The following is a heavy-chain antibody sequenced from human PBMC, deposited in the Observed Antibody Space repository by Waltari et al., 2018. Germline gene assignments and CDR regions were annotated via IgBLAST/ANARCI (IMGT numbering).Heavy chain of an antibody. D-gene: IGHD1-26*01. Sequence: QLQLQESGPGLVKPSETLSLTCTVSGDSISCNSSYWGWLRQPPGKGLEWIGSIYYSGSTYYNPSLKSRVTISVDTSKNQFSLKLSSVTAADTAVYYCARLPVGAPDFWGQGTLVTVSS. CDR3: ARLPVGAPDF. CDR2: IYYSGST. J-gene: IGHJ4*02. V-gene: IGHV4-39*01. CDR1: GDSISCNSSY.